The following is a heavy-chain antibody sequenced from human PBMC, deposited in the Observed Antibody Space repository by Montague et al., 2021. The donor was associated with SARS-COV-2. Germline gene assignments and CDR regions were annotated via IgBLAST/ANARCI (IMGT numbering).Heavy chain of an antibody. CDR2: IYDGGAV. D-gene: IGHD4-23*01. Sequence: SETLSLTCTVSGGSITGYYWSWLRRSPGKGQEWIAYIYDGGAVNYNPSLGSRVTISTDTSKNQLSLKVNSVTAAATAVYYCVRDHPYGGPRGAYDIWGQGTVVTVSS. CDR1: GGSITGYY. V-gene: IGHV4-59*01. J-gene: IGHJ3*02. CDR3: VRDHPYGGPRGAYDI.